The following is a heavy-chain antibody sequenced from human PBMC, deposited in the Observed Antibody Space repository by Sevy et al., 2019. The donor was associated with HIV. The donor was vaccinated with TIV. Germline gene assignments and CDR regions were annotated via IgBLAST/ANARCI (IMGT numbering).Heavy chain of an antibody. CDR3: AMNYYDSSGSSFFFDY. D-gene: IGHD3-22*01. Sequence: GGSLRLACAASGFTFSSYGMHWVRQAPGKGLEWVAVLWYDGSNKNYADSVKGRFTISRDNSKNPLYLQMNSLRAEDTAVYYCAMNYYDSSGSSFFFDYWGQGTLVTVS. CDR1: GFTFSSYG. V-gene: IGHV3-33*01. J-gene: IGHJ4*02. CDR2: LWYDGSNK.